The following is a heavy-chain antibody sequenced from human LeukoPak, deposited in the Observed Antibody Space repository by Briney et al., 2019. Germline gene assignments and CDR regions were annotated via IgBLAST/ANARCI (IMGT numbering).Heavy chain of an antibody. CDR2: INPSGGST. Sequence: ASVKVSCNVSGYTFTSYYMHWVRQAPGQGLEWMGIINPSGGSTSYAQKFQGRVTMTRDTSTSTVYMELSSLRSEDTAVYYCARTVAARPYFDYWGQGTLVTVSS. J-gene: IGHJ4*02. D-gene: IGHD6-6*01. CDR3: ARTVAARPYFDY. CDR1: GYTFTSYY. V-gene: IGHV1-46*01.